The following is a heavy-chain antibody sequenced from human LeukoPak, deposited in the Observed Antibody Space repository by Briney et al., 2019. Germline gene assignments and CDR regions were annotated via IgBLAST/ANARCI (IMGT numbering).Heavy chain of an antibody. D-gene: IGHD6-25*01. CDR1: GFRFSSYS. CDR2: ISTDGSST. CDR3: ARKPAPAD. V-gene: IGHV3-74*01. J-gene: IGHJ4*02. Sequence: GGSLRLSCVASGFRFSSYSMNWVRQAPGKGLVWVSRISTDGSSTSYADSVKGRFTISRDNAKNTLYLQMNSLRAEDTAVYYCARKPAPADWGQGTLVTVSS.